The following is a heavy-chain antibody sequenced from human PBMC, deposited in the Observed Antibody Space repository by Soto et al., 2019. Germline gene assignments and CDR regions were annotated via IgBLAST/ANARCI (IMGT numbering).Heavy chain of an antibody. CDR1: GFTFSNAW. J-gene: IGHJ4*02. Sequence: GESLKISCAASGFTFSNAWMSWVRQAPGKGLEWVGRIKSKTDGGTTDYAAPVKGRFTISRDDSKNTLYLQMNSLKTEDTAVYYCTTHVVGYSSSSGVDYWGQGTLVTVSS. V-gene: IGHV3-15*01. CDR2: IKSKTDGGTT. D-gene: IGHD6-6*01. CDR3: TTHVVGYSSSSGVDY.